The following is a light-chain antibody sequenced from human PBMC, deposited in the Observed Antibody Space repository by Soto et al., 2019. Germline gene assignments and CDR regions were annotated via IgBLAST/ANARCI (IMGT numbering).Light chain of an antibody. CDR1: SSDVGGYSF. CDR2: DVS. Sequence: QSALTQPASVSGSPGQSITISCTGTSSDVGGYSFVSWYQQHPGKAPKLMIYDVSYRPSGVSSRFSGSKSGNTASLTISGLQAEDGADYYCSSYTSTNPLGVFGGGTKVTVL. J-gene: IGLJ2*01. CDR3: SSYTSTNPLGV. V-gene: IGLV2-14*03.